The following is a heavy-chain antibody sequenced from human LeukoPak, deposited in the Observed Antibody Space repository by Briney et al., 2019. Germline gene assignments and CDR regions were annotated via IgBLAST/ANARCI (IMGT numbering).Heavy chain of an antibody. CDR1: GYIFTDYW. Sequence: GESLKISCKGSGYIFTDYWIGWVRHMPGKGLEWMGIIYPRDSDTRYSPSFQGQVTISADKSISTAYLQWNSLKASDTAMYYCARRSSTATPSFDYWGQGTLVTVSS. V-gene: IGHV5-51*01. J-gene: IGHJ4*02. CDR2: IYPRDSDT. D-gene: IGHD4-11*01. CDR3: ARRSSTATPSFDY.